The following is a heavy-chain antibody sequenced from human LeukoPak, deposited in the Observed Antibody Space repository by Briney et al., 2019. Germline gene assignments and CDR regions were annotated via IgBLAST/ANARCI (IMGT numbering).Heavy chain of an antibody. Sequence: GGSLRLSCAASGFAFSDYYMTWIRQAPGKGLEWVSYISSGSTYTNYGDAVKGRFIISRDNAKNSLYLQMNSLRAEDTAVYYCARVTSSSTNYFDSWGQGTLVTVSS. CDR2: ISSGSTYT. CDR3: ARVTSSSTNYFDS. CDR1: GFAFSDYY. J-gene: IGHJ4*02. V-gene: IGHV3-11*06. D-gene: IGHD6-19*01.